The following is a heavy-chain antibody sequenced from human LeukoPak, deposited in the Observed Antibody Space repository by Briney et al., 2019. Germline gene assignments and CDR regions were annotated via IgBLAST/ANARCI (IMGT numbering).Heavy chain of an antibody. V-gene: IGHV1-8*02. CDR1: GYTFTSYD. Sequence: ASVKVSCKASGYTFTSYDINWVRQATGQGLEWMGWINPNSGDTGYAQKFQGRLTMTRDTSITTAYMELSSLRSEDTAVYYCARGGDVSGTWATLNYWGQGTLVTVSS. J-gene: IGHJ4*02. D-gene: IGHD3-10*01. CDR2: INPNSGDT. CDR3: ARGGDVSGTWATLNY.